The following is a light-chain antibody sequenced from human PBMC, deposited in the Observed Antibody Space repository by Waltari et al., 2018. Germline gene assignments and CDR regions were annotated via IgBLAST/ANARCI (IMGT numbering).Light chain of an antibody. CDR2: WAS. Sequence: DIVMAQSPDSLAVSLGERATINCKSTQSVLYSSNNRNYLAWYQRKQGQPPKLLMYWASTRESGVPDRFSGSGSGTDFTLTISSLQAEDVAVYYCQQYYSTPLTFGGGTKVEIK. V-gene: IGKV4-1*01. CDR3: QQYYSTPLT. CDR1: QSVLYSSNNRNY. J-gene: IGKJ4*01.